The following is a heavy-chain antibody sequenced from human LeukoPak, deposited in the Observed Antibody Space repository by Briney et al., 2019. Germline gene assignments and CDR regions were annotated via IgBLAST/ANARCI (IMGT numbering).Heavy chain of an antibody. Sequence: SETLSLTCTVSGGSISSHYWSWIRQSPGKGLEWIGYIYYSGSTNYNPSLKSRVTISVDTSKNQFSLKLSSVTAADTAVYYCARGVGSSHYYYYMDVWGKGTTVTVSS. CDR2: IYYSGST. J-gene: IGHJ6*03. CDR3: ARGVGSSHYYYYMDV. V-gene: IGHV4-59*11. D-gene: IGHD6-6*01. CDR1: GGSISSHY.